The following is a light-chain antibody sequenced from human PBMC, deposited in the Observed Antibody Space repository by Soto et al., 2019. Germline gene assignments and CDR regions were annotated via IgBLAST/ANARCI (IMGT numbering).Light chain of an antibody. CDR3: QQRYNWPLT. CDR2: DMS. J-gene: IGKJ4*01. CDR1: QSISDD. V-gene: IGKV3-11*01. Sequence: EIVLTQSPATLSLSPGERATLSCRASQSISDDLDWYQQKPGQAPRLVMYDMSTMATGIPARFSGSGSGTDFTLTIGSLEPEDFAVYYCQQRYNWPLTFGGGTKVEIK.